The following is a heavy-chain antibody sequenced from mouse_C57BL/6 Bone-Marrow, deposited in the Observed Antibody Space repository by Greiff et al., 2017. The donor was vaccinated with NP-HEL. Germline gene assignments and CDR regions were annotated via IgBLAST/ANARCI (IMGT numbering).Heavy chain of an antibody. D-gene: IGHD2-4*01. CDR1: GFTFTDYY. J-gene: IGHJ4*01. CDR3: ARSIYSDYADAPFYALDY. V-gene: IGHV7-3*01. CDR2: IRNKANGYTT. Sequence: EVMLVESGGGLVQPGGSLSLSCAASGFTFTDYYMSWVRQPPGKALEWMVFIRNKANGYTTEYSASVKGRFTISRDTSQSILYLQMIALRAEDSATYCCARSIYSDYADAPFYALDYWGQGTSVTVSS.